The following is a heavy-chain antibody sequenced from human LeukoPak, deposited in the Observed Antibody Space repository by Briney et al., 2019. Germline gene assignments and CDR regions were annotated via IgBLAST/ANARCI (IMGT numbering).Heavy chain of an antibody. J-gene: IGHJ3*02. V-gene: IGHV1-69*06. D-gene: IGHD1-26*01. CDR3: ARDYRVGATGGHDAFDI. Sequence: GASVKVSCKASGGTFSSYAISWVRQAPGQGLEWMGGIIPIFGTANYAQKFQGRVTITADKSTSTAYMELSSLRSEDTAVYYCARDYRVGATGGHDAFDIWGQGTMVTVSS. CDR1: GGTFSSYA. CDR2: IIPIFGTA.